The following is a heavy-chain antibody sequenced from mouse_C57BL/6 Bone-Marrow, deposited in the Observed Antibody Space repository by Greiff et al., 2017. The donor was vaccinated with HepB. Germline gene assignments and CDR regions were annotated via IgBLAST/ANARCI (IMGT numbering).Heavy chain of an antibody. D-gene: IGHD2-4*01. CDR3: AREGMITTSFDY. J-gene: IGHJ2*01. CDR1: GYTFTSYT. CDR2: INPSSGYT. V-gene: IGHV1-4*01. Sequence: LEESGAELARPGASVKMSCKASGYTFTSYTMHWVKQRPGQGLEWIGYINPSSGYTKYNQKFKDKATLTADKSSSTAYMQLSSLTSEDSAVYYCAREGMITTSFDYWGQGTTLTVSS.